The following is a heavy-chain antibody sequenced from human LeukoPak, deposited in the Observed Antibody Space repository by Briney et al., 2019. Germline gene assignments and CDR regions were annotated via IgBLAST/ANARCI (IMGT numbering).Heavy chain of an antibody. CDR2: VRGSGDNT. CDR3: AKTTVVKGERYHYYYMDV. D-gene: IGHD4-23*01. V-gene: IGHV3-23*01. CDR1: GFTFSRFG. J-gene: IGHJ6*03. Sequence: PGGSLRLSCAASGFTFSRFGLTWVRQAPGKGLELVSAVRGSGDNTFYADSVKGRFTISRDNSKNMLDLQMNSLRAEDTAVYYCAKTTVVKGERYHYYYMDVWGKGTTVSISS.